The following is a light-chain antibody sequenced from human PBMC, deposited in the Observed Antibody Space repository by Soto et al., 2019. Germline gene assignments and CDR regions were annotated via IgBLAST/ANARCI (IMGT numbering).Light chain of an antibody. CDR2: AAS. Sequence: IQMTQSPSSLSASVGDRVTITCRASQGIRNDLGWFQQKPGKAPKLLIYAASDLQSGVPSRFSGSGSGTDFTLTITNLQPEDFATYYCLQDYNYPWTFGQGTKVDIK. CDR1: QGIRND. V-gene: IGKV1-6*01. CDR3: LQDYNYPWT. J-gene: IGKJ1*01.